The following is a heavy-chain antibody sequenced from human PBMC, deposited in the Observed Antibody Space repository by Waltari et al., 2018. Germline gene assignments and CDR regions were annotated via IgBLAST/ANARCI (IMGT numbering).Heavy chain of an antibody. D-gene: IGHD3-10*01. J-gene: IGHJ5*02. V-gene: IGHV4-38-2*02. Sequence: QVQLQESGPGQARPSETLSLTCIVSSYSIRSGYFWGWIRQPPGKGLQWIGSILHSAKTYYKPSLKSRVSMSVDTSKNQFALKMTSVTAADTAIYYCVRDLGGSGNSWFDAWGQGTLVTVSS. CDR2: ILHSAKT. CDR1: SYSIRSGYF. CDR3: VRDLGGSGNSWFDA.